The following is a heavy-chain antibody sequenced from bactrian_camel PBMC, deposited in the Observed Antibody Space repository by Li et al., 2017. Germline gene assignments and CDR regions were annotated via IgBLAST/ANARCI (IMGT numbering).Heavy chain of an antibody. Sequence: HVQLVESGGGSAQVGGSLRLSCSASADALMYMAWFRQAPGQKREAVAAITTGGSSTMYHDSVKGRFTISRESGKNTVHLQMNSLMPDDSGVYYCAADGGVSDYVPRPFAYWGQGTQVTVS. CDR1: ADALMY. J-gene: IGHJ6*01. D-gene: IGHD4*01. CDR3: AADGGVSDYVPRPFAY. V-gene: IGHV3S53*01. CDR2: ITTGGSST.